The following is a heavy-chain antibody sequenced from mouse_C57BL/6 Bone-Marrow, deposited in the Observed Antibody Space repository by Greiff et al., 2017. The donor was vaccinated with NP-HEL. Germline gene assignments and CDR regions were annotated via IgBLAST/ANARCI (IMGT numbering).Heavy chain of an antibody. J-gene: IGHJ4*01. CDR3: ARLRYYGSSYPYAMDY. CDR2: INPGSGGT. CDR1: GYAFTNYL. V-gene: IGHV1-54*01. D-gene: IGHD1-1*01. Sequence: QVQLQQSGAELVRPGTSVKVSCKASGYAFTNYLIEWVKQRPGQGLEWIGVINPGSGGTNYNERFKGKATLTADKSSSTAYMQLSSLTSEDSAVYFCARLRYYGSSYPYAMDYWGQGTSVTVSS.